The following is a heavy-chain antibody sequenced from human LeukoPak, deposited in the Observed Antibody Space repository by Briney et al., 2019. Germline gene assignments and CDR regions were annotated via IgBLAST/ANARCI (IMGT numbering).Heavy chain of an antibody. CDR1: GFTFSSYG. CDR2: ISYDGSNK. CDR3: ARGTARIFDY. D-gene: IGHD5-12*01. J-gene: IGHJ4*02. Sequence: GGSLRLSCAASGFTFSSYGMHWVRQAPGKGLEWVAVISYDGSNKYYADSVKGRFTISRDNAKNSLYLQMNSLRDEDTAVYYCARGTARIFDYWGQGTLVTVSS. V-gene: IGHV3-30*03.